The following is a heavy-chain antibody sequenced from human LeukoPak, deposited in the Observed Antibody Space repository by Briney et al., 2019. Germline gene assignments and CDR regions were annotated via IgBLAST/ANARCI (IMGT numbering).Heavy chain of an antibody. CDR3: ARWSYGGVDY. D-gene: IGHD4/OR15-4a*01. CDR2: TSAYNGKTDT. Sequence: ASVKVSCKASGYTFTSYGITWVRQAPGQGLEWMGWTSAYNGKTDTNYAQKLQGRVTMTTDTSTSTAYMELRSLRSDDTAVYYCARWSYGGVDYWGQGTLVTVSS. J-gene: IGHJ4*02. CDR1: GYTFTSYG. V-gene: IGHV1-18*01.